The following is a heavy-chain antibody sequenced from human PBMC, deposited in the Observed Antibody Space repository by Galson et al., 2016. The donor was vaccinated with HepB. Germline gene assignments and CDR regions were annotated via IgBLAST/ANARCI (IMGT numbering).Heavy chain of an antibody. CDR2: ITSGGTT. D-gene: IGHD5-18*01. J-gene: IGHJ6*02. Sequence: SLRLSCAASGFSFSSYAMSWVRQAPGKGLEWVSGITSGGTTYYADSVKGRFTISRDNSKNILYLQMKSLRNEDTDVYYCAKRPYSYGWHYGMDVWGQGTTVTVSS. V-gene: IGHV3-23*01. CDR3: AKRPYSYGWHYGMDV. CDR1: GFSFSSYA.